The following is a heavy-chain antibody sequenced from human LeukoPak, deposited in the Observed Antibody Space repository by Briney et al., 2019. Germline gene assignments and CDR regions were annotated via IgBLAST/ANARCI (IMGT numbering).Heavy chain of an antibody. CDR3: ARGEPTYYYDSSGYWYFDL. CDR1: GGSISSYY. D-gene: IGHD3-22*01. J-gene: IGHJ2*01. Sequence: PSETLSLTCTVSGGSISSYYWSWIRQPPGKGLEWIGYIYYSGSTNYNPSLKSRVTISVDTSKIQFSLKLSSVTAADTAVYYCARGEPTYYYDSSGYWYFDLWGRGTLVTVSS. CDR2: IYYSGST. V-gene: IGHV4-59*01.